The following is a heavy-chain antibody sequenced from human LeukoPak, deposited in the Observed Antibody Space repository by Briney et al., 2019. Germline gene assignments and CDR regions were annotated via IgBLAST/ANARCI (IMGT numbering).Heavy chain of an antibody. D-gene: IGHD6-19*01. Sequence: ASVKVSCKASGGTFSSYAISWVRQAPGQGPEWMGGITPMFGTAKYAQKFQGRVTITADESTSTAYMELSSLRSEDTAVYYCARGAPIRVAVAATFDPWGQGTLVTVPS. CDR1: GGTFSSYA. J-gene: IGHJ5*02. V-gene: IGHV1-69*13. CDR3: ARGAPIRVAVAATFDP. CDR2: ITPMFGTA.